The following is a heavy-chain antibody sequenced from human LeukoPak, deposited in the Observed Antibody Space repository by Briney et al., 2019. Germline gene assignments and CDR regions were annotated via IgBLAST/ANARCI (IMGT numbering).Heavy chain of an antibody. CDR2: TIPILGIA. J-gene: IGHJ4*02. CDR3: ASSSLVAATGFDY. V-gene: IGHV1-69*04. CDR1: GGTFSSYA. Sequence: GSSVKVSCKASGGTFSSYAISWVRQAPGQGLEWMGRTIPILGIANYAQKFQGRVTITADKSTSTAYMELSSLRSEDTAVYYCASSSLVAATGFDYWGQGTLVTVSS. D-gene: IGHD2-15*01.